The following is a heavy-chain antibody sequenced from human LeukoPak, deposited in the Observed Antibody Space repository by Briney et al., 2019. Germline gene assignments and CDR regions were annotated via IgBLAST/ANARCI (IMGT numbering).Heavy chain of an antibody. V-gene: IGHV3-7*01. J-gene: IGHJ4*02. D-gene: IGHD3-3*01. Sequence: GGSLRLSCAASRITFTYWMSWVRQAPGKGLEWVANIKQDGSEKYYVDSVKGRFTISRDNAKKSLFLQMNSLRAQDTAVYYCASSFSDDFWSGHFWGQGTLVTVSS. CDR2: IKQDGSEK. CDR3: ASSFSDDFWSGHF. CDR1: RITFTYW.